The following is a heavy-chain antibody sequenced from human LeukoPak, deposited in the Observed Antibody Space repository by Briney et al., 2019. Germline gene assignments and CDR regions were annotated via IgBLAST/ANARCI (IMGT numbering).Heavy chain of an antibody. V-gene: IGHV1-69*13. J-gene: IGHJ4*02. D-gene: IGHD4-17*01. Sequence: SVKVSCKASGYTFTNLAMNWVRQAPGQGLEWMGGIIPIFGTANYAQKFQGRVTITADESTSTAYMELSSLRSEDTAVYYCARDSGEHYGDYKQSYWGQGTLVTVSS. CDR2: IIPIFGTA. CDR1: GYTFTNLA. CDR3: ARDSGEHYGDYKQSY.